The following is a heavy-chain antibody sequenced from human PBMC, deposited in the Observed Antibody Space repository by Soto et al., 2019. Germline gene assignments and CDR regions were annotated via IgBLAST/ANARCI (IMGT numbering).Heavy chain of an antibody. CDR3: ARAPNSGSYYGY. J-gene: IGHJ4*02. V-gene: IGHV4-34*01. CDR1: GGSFIGYY. Sequence: SETLSLTCAVYGGSFIGYYWSWILQPPGKGLEWIGEINHSGSTSYNPSLKSRVTISVDTSKNQFSLKLSSVTAADTAVYYCARAPNSGSYYGYWGQGILVTVSS. D-gene: IGHD1-26*01. CDR2: INHSGST.